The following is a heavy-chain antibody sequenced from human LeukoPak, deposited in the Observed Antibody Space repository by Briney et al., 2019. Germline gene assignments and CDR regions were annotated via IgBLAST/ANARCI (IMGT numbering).Heavy chain of an antibody. V-gene: IGHV1-2*02. CDR3: ARDPNYDFWSGYNSESGWFDP. D-gene: IGHD3-3*01. CDR1: GYTFTGYY. CDR2: INPNSGGT. Sequence: ASVKVSCKASGYTFTGYYMHWVRQAPGQGLEWMGWINPNSGGTNYAQKFQGRVTMTRDTSISTAYMELSRLRSDDTAVYYCARDPNYDFWSGYNSESGWFDPWGQGTLVTVSS. J-gene: IGHJ5*02.